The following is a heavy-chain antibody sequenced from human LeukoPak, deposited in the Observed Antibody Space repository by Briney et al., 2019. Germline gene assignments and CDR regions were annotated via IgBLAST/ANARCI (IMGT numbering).Heavy chain of an antibody. Sequence: ASVKVSCKASGYTFTGYYMHWVRQAPGQGLEWVGWINPNSGGTNYAQKFQGRVTMTRDTSISTAYMELSRLRSDDTAVYYCASFNDYGDYVFDYWGQGTLVTVSS. J-gene: IGHJ4*02. V-gene: IGHV1-2*02. CDR2: INPNSGGT. D-gene: IGHD4-17*01. CDR1: GYTFTGYY. CDR3: ASFNDYGDYVFDY.